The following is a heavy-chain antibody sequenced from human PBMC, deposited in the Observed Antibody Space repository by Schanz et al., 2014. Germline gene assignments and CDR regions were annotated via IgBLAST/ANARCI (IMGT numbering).Heavy chain of an antibody. CDR2: IWYDGSNK. J-gene: IGHJ5*01. CDR1: GFMFSSYG. CDR3: AKQHIVRGVIYLNWFDS. V-gene: IGHV3-30*18. Sequence: QVQLVESGGGVVQPGRSLRLSCAASGFMFSSYGMHWVRQAPGKGLEWVAVIWYDGSNKYYTDSVKGRFTISRDNSKNTVHLQMNSLRAEDTAVYYCAKQHIVRGVIYLNWFDSWGQGTLVTVSS. D-gene: IGHD3-10*01.